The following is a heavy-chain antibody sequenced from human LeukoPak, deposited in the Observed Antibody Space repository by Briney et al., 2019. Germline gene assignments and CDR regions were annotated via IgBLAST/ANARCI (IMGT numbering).Heavy chain of an antibody. D-gene: IGHD1-1*01. J-gene: IGHJ3*02. CDR2: IYSGGST. CDR3: ARGHNWNDRGAFDI. Sequence: GGSLRLSCAASEFTVSSNYMSWVRQAPGKGLEWVSSIYSGGSTYYADSVKGRFTIFRDSSENTLYLQMNSLRAEDTAVYYCARGHNWNDRGAFDIWGQGTMVTVSS. CDR1: EFTVSSNY. V-gene: IGHV3-53*01.